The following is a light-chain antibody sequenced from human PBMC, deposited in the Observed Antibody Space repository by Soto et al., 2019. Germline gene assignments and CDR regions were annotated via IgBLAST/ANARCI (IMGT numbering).Light chain of an antibody. CDR3: QQYGYSPRT. V-gene: IGKV3-20*01. J-gene: IGKJ1*01. CDR2: GAS. Sequence: EIVLTQSPGTLSLSPGETATLSCRASQTVTSYFAWYQQKPGQAPRLLIYGASSRATGIPDRFSGSGSGTDFTLTISGLEPEAFAVYYCQQYGYSPRTFGQGTKVEIK. CDR1: QTVTSY.